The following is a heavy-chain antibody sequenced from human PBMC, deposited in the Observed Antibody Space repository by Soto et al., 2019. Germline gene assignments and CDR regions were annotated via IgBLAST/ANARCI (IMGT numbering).Heavy chain of an antibody. V-gene: IGHV3-30-3*01. D-gene: IGHD1-26*01. CDR2: ISYDGSNK. CDR3: AREVVGARHLFDY. J-gene: IGHJ4*02. CDR1: GFTFSSYA. Sequence: GGSLRLSCAASGFTFSSYAMHWVRQAPGKGLEWVAFISYDGSNKYYADSVKGRFTISRDNYKNTLYLQMNSLRAEDTAVYYCAREVVGARHLFDYWGQGTLVTVSS.